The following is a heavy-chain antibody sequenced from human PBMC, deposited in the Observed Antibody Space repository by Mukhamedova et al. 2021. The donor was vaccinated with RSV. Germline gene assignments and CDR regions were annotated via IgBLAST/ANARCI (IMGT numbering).Heavy chain of an antibody. D-gene: IGHD3-22*01. CDR3: ARIVVVRYYYYGMDV. V-gene: IGHV4-39*01. J-gene: IGHJ6*02. CDR2: IYYSGST. Sequence: QPPGKGLEWIGSIYYSGSTYYNPSLKSRVTISVDTSKNQFSLKLSSVTAADTAVYYCARIVVVRYYYYGMDVWDQGTTVTVSS.